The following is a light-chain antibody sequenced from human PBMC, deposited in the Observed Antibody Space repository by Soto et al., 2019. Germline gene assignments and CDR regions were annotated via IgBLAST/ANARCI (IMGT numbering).Light chain of an antibody. J-gene: IGKJ1*01. Sequence: EIVLTQSPGTLSLSPGERATLSCRASQSVSRSYLAWYQQKPGQAPRLLIYGASSRATGIPDRFSGSGSGKDFTLTISRLEPEDFAVYYCRQYGSSPETFGQGTKVEMK. CDR1: QSVSRSY. CDR3: RQYGSSPET. V-gene: IGKV3-20*01. CDR2: GAS.